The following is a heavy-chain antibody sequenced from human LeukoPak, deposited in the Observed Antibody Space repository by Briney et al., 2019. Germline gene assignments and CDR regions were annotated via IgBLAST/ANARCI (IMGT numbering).Heavy chain of an antibody. V-gene: IGHV3-23*01. CDR3: ANSMPKYCGGDCYPWYFDY. CDR1: GFTFSSYA. D-gene: IGHD2-21*02. J-gene: IGHJ4*02. CDR2: ISGSGGST. Sequence: GGSLRLSCAASGFTFSSYAMRWVRQAPGKGLEWVSAISGSGGSTYYADSVKGRFTISRDNSKNTLYLQMNSLRAEDTAVYYCANSMPKYCGGDCYPWYFDYWGQGTLVTVSS.